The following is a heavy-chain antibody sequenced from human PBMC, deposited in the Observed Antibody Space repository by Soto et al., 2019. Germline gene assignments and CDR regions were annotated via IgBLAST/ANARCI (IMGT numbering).Heavy chain of an antibody. CDR3: AKPSTVTTYKFKYNWFDP. CDR2: ISGSGGST. V-gene: IGHV3-23*01. Sequence: GGSLRLSCAASGFTFSSYAMSWVRQAPGKGLEWVSAISGSGGSTYYADSVKGRFTISRDNSKNTLYLQMNSLRAEDTAVYYCAKPSTVTTYKFKYNWFDPWGQGTLVTVSS. CDR1: GFTFSSYA. D-gene: IGHD4-4*01. J-gene: IGHJ5*02.